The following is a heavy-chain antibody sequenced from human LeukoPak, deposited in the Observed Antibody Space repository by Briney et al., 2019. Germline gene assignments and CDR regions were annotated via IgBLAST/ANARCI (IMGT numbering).Heavy chain of an antibody. V-gene: IGHV4-30-2*01. D-gene: IGHD5-18*01. CDR1: GGSISSRGFS. CDR3: ATVDTEIWYFDY. CDR2: IYHSGST. Sequence: SQTLSLTCAVSGGSISSRGFSWIWLRQPPGLGLEWIGYIYHSGSTYYNASLKSRVTISVDRSKNQFSLKLSSVTAADTAVYYCATVDTEIWYFDYWGQGTLVTVSS. J-gene: IGHJ4*02.